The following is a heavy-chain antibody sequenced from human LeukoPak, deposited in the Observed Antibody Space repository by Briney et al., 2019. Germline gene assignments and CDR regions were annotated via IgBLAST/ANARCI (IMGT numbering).Heavy chain of an antibody. CDR2: TYYGSKWYY. J-gene: IGHJ4*02. D-gene: IGHD1-20*01. CDR1: GDSVSSKSAA. Sequence: SRTLSLTCAISGDSVSSKSAAWSWIRQSPSRGLEWLGRTYYGSKWYYDYAISVKSRININPDTSKNQSSLQLNSVTPEDTAVYYCARIHNFYYFDYWGQGTLVTVSS. V-gene: IGHV6-1*01. CDR3: ARIHNFYYFDY.